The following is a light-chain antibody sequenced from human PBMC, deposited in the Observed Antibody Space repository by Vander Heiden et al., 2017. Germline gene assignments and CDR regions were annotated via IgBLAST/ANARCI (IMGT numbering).Light chain of an antibody. Sequence: EIVLPHSPATLSLSPGERATLSCRASQSVISYLAWYQQKPGQAPRLLVFGASKRATGIPARFSGSGSGTDFTLTISSLEPEDSAVYYCQQRRDWPPTFGPGTKVDIK. CDR1: QSVISY. CDR2: GAS. CDR3: QQRRDWPPT. J-gene: IGKJ3*01. V-gene: IGKV3-11*01.